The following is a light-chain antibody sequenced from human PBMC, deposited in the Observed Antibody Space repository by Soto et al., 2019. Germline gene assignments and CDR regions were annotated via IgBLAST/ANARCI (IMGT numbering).Light chain of an antibody. J-gene: IGKJ5*01. CDR3: QHRMNWPLT. CDR2: DAS. V-gene: IGKV3-11*01. CDR1: HSVSSY. Sequence: EILLAHCASTLSLAPGGIATLSCGAIHSVSSYLRWYQQKPCQAPRLLIYDASNRATGIPARFSGSGSETDLTLTISSLEPEDFAVYYCQHRMNWPLTFGQGTRLQNK.